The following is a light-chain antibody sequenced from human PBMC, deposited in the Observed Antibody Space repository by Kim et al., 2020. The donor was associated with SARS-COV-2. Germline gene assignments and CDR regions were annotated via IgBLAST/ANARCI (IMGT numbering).Light chain of an antibody. J-gene: IGLJ3*02. CDR3: ETWDSNFWV. Sequence: QPVLTQSSSASASLGPSVKLTCTLSSGHSSYIIAWHQQQPGKAPRYLMKLEGSGSYNKGSGVPDRFSGSSSGADRYLTISNLQSEDEADYYCETWDSNFWVFGGGTKLTVL. CDR2: LEGSGSY. CDR1: SGHSSYI. V-gene: IGLV4-60*03.